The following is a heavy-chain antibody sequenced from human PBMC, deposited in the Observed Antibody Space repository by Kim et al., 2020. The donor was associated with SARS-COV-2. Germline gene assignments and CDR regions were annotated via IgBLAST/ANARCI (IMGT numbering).Heavy chain of an antibody. CDR3: AAWRPPDSVYCSTSSCQVIEYFDH. CDR1: GYTFSSNA. CDR2: INTNTGNP. J-gene: IGHJ4*02. D-gene: IGHD2-2*01. V-gene: IGHV7-4-1*02. Sequence: ASVKVSCKASGYTFSSNAMNWVRQAPGQGPEWMGWINTNTGNPTYAQGFAGRYVFSLDTSVSTAYLQINNLKAEDSAVYYCAAWRPPDSVYCSTSSCQVIEYFDHGGQGTLVTVSS.